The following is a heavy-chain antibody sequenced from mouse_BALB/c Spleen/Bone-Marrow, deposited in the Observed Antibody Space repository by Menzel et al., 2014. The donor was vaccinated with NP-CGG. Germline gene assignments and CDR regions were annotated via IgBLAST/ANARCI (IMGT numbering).Heavy chain of an antibody. D-gene: IGHD1-1*01. J-gene: IGHJ2*01. CDR3: TRSYGSSYEYYFDY. V-gene: IGHV1-69*02. CDR1: GYTFTSYW. CDR2: IYSSDRYT. Sequence: VQLQQSGAELVRPGATVKPSCKAAGYTFTSYWINWVKERPGQGLEWTGNIYSSDRYTNYNQKFKDKATLTVDKSSSTAYMQLSSPASEASAVYYCTRSYGSSYEYYFDYWRQGTTLTVSS.